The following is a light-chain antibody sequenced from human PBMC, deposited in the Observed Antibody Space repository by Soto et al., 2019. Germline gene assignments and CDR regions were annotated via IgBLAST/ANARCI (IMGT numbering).Light chain of an antibody. V-gene: IGLV2-14*01. CDR2: EVS. CDR1: SSDIGAYDL. J-gene: IGLJ1*01. CDR3: SSYTSSSTLGV. Sequence: QSVLTQPASVSGSPGQSITISCSGTSSDIGAYDLVSWYQQHPGRAPKLIIYEVSNRPSGVSNRFSGSKSGNTASLTISGPQAEDEADYYCSSYTSSSTLGVFGTGTKVTVL.